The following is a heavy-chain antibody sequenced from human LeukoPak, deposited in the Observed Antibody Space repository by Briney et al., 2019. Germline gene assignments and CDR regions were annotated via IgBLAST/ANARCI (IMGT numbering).Heavy chain of an antibody. V-gene: IGHV4-39*01. J-gene: IGHJ6*03. CDR3: ARRPFYYVDV. CDR2: IYYSGST. Sequence: SETLSLTCTVSGDSISSSSYHWGWIRQPPGKGLEWIASIYYSGSTYYNPSLKSRVTISVDTSKNQFSLKLSSVTAADAAVYYCARRPFYYVDVWGKGTTVTVSS. CDR1: GDSISSSSYH.